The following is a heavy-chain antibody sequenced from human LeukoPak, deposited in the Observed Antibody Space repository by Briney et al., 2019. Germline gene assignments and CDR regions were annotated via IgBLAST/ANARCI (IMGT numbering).Heavy chain of an antibody. V-gene: IGHV1-2*06. Sequence: ASVKVSSKASGYTFTGYYVHWVQQAPGQGLEWMGRVNPDTGGTNYAQKFQGRVTMTRDTSINTAYMELSRLTPDDTAIYYCARVGPTSYFDYWGQGTLVTVSS. CDR3: ARVGPTSYFDY. CDR2: VNPDTGGT. CDR1: GYTFTGYY. J-gene: IGHJ4*02.